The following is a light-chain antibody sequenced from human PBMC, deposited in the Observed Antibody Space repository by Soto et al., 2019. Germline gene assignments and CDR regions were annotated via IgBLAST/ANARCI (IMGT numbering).Light chain of an antibody. CDR3: LSYIITSILV. CDR1: NSDVGAYNY. V-gene: IGLV2-14*01. J-gene: IGLJ3*02. CDR2: EVS. Sequence: QSALTQPASVSGSPGQSITISCTGTNSDVGAYNYVSWFQQHPGMAPKLIIFEVSNRPSGVSRRFSGSKSGHTASLTISGLQTEDEADDYCLSYIITSILVFGGGTKVTVL.